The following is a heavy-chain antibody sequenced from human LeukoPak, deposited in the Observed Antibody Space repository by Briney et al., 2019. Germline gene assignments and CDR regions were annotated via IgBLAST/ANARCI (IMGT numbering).Heavy chain of an antibody. J-gene: IGHJ6*02. CDR2: ISSSGSTT. CDR1: GFTFSSYA. CDR3: ARYSNPPLRGVTTGYYYYYGMDV. D-gene: IGHD4-17*01. Sequence: GGSLRLSCAASGFTFSSYAMSWVRQAPGKGLERVSVISSSGSTTFYADSVKGRFTISRDKSKNTLYLQMNSLRAGDTAVYYCARYSNPPLRGVTTGYYYYYGMDVWGRGTTVSVSS. V-gene: IGHV3-23*01.